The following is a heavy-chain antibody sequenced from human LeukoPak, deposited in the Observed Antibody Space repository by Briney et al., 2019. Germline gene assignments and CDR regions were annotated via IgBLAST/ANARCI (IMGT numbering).Heavy chain of an antibody. CDR1: GFTFITYA. J-gene: IGHJ4*02. CDR3: ARDYDEDY. CDR2: ISYDGSNG. Sequence: QTGGSLRLSCAASGFTFITYAMHWVRQAPGKGLEWVAVISYDGSNGYYVDSVKGRFTISRDNSKNILYLQMHSLRAEDTAVYYCARDYDEDYWGQGTLVTVSS. V-gene: IGHV3-30-3*01. D-gene: IGHD5-12*01.